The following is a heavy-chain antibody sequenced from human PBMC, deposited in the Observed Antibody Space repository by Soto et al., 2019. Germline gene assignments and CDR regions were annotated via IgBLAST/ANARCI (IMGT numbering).Heavy chain of an antibody. CDR3: TKEWGRPLDY. J-gene: IGHJ4*02. V-gene: IGHV3-30-3*01. CDR2: ISYDGSNK. Sequence: PGGSLRLSCAASGFTFSSYAMHWVRQAPGKGLEWVAVISYDGSNKYYADSVKGRFTISRDNSKNTLYLQMNSLRAEDTAVYYCTKEWGRPLDYWGQGTPVTVSS. D-gene: IGHD7-27*01. CDR1: GFTFSSYA.